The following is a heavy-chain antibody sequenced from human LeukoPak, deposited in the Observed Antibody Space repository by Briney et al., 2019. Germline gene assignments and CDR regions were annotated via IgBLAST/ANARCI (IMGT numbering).Heavy chain of an antibody. CDR2: IIPIFGTA. D-gene: IGHD6-6*01. J-gene: IGHJ3*02. CDR3: ATSIPGSSRVYPAAGAFDI. CDR1: GYTFTSYD. V-gene: IGHV1-69*13. Sequence: SVKVSCKASGYTFTSYDISWVRQAPGQGLEWMGGIIPIFGTANYAQKFQGRVTITADESTSTAYMELSSLRSEDTAVYYCATSIPGSSRVYPAAGAFDIWGQGTMVTVSS.